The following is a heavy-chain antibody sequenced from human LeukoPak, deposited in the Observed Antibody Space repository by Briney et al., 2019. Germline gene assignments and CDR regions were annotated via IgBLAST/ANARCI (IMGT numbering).Heavy chain of an antibody. D-gene: IGHD3-10*01. CDR3: AAGGKFTDFDY. J-gene: IGHJ4*02. CDR1: GFTFTSSA. CDR2: IVVGSGNT. V-gene: IGHV1-58*01. Sequence: SVKVSCKASGFTFTSSAVQWERQARGRRLVWIGWIVVGSGNTNYAQTFQERVTITRDMSTSTAYMELSSLRSEDTAVYYCAAGGKFTDFDYWGRGTLVTVSS.